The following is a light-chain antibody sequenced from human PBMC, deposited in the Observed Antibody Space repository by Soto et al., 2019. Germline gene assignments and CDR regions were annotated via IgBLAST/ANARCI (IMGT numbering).Light chain of an antibody. J-gene: IGLJ2*01. CDR3: TSYAGSNNVV. Sequence: QSVLTQPPSASGSPGQSVTISCTGTSSDVGAYKYVSWYQQLPGKAPKLMIYEVSKRPSGVPDRFSGSKSGNTASLTVSGLQTEYEADYYCTSYAGSNNVVFGGGTKVTVL. CDR1: SSDVGAYKY. CDR2: EVS. V-gene: IGLV2-8*01.